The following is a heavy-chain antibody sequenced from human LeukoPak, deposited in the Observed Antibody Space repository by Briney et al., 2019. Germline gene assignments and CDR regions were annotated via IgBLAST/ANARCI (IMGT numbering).Heavy chain of an antibody. D-gene: IGHD6-13*01. CDR1: GFTFSSYA. CDR2: ISYDGSNK. V-gene: IGHV3-30*01. CDR3: ARGIAAAGPFDY. Sequence: PGGSLRLSCAASGFTFSSYAMHWVRQAPGKGLEWVVVISYDGSNKYYADSVKGRFTISRDNSKNTLYLQVNSLRAEDTAVYYCARGIAAAGPFDYWGQGTLVTVSS. J-gene: IGHJ4*02.